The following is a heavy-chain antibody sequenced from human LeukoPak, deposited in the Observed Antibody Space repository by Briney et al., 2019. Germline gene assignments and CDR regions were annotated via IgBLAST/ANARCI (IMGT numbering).Heavy chain of an antibody. CDR2: IYSGGST. J-gene: IGHJ4*02. CDR1: GFTVSSNY. V-gene: IGHV3-53*01. CDR3: ARDSKTRKIDY. Sequence: PGGSLRLSCAASGFTVSSNYMSWVRQAPGKGLEWVSVIYSGGSTYYADSVKGRFTISRDNSKNTLYLQMNSLRAEDTAVYYCARDSKTRKIDYWGQGTLITVSS. D-gene: IGHD1-14*01.